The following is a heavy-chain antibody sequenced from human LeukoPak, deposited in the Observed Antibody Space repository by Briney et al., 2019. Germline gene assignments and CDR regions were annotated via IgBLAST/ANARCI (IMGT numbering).Heavy chain of an antibody. CDR1: GYTFTSYY. CDR2: INPSGGST. D-gene: IGHD6-6*01. Sequence: AASVKVSCKASGYTFTSYYMHWVRQAPGQGLEWMGIINPSGGSTSYAQKFQGRVTMTRDMSTSTVYMELSSLRSEDTAVYYCARDLAANNWFDPWGQGTLVTVSS. CDR3: ARDLAANNWFDP. V-gene: IGHV1-46*01. J-gene: IGHJ5*02.